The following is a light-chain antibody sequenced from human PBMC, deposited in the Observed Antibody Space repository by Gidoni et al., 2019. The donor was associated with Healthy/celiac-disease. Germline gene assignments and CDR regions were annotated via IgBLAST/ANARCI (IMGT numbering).Light chain of an antibody. J-gene: IGLJ3*02. CDR2: LNSDGSH. CDR3: QTWGTGIQV. V-gene: IGLV4-69*01. CDR1: SGHSSYA. Sequence: QLVLTQSPSSSPSLGASVKLTCPLSSGHSSYAIAWHQQQPEQGPRYLMKLNSDGSHSKGDGIPDRFSGSSSGAERYLTISSLQSEDEADYYCQTWGTGIQVFGGGTKLTVL.